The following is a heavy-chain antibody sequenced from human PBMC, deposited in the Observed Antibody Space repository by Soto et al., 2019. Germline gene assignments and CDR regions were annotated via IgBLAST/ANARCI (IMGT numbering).Heavy chain of an antibody. Sequence: GGSLRLSCAASGFTFSSDAMSWVRQAPGTGLEWVSTISDSGDITHHADSVKGRFTISRDNSKNTLYLQMNSLRAEDTAVYYCAKVGPGYSSSGGSHKFDYWGQGTLVTVSS. V-gene: IGHV3-23*01. D-gene: IGHD6-6*01. CDR1: GFTFSSDA. CDR3: AKVGPGYSSSGGSHKFDY. CDR2: ISDSGDIT. J-gene: IGHJ4*02.